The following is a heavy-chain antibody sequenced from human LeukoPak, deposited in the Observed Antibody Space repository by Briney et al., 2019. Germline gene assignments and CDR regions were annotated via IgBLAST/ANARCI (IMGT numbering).Heavy chain of an antibody. CDR3: ARDRPYAPHVLSLDV. CDR2: IYTSGST. J-gene: IGHJ6*04. D-gene: IGHD2-2*01. CDR1: GGSISSGSYY. V-gene: IGHV4-61*02. Sequence: SETLSLTCTVSGGSISSGSYYWSWIRQPAGKGLEWIGRIYTSGSTNYNPSLKSRVTISVDTSKNQFSLKLSSVTAACTAVYYCARDRPYAPHVLSLDVWGKGTTVTVSS.